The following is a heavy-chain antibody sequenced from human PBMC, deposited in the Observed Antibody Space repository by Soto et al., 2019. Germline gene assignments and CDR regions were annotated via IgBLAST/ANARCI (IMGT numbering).Heavy chain of an antibody. CDR2: VWHSESV. D-gene: IGHD5-12*01. V-gene: IGHV4-4*02. CDR1: GGSIITNHW. CDR3: VRGGVATLGGGGTDNWFHP. J-gene: IGHJ5*02. Sequence: VQLQESGPGLVKPSGTLSLTCAVTGGSIITNHWWSWVRQTPGKGLEWIGEVWHSESVNVKPSLSSRVSISVDKSKNELSLDLTYVTAADTAVYYCVRGGVATLGGGGTDNWFHPWGPGTLVTVSS.